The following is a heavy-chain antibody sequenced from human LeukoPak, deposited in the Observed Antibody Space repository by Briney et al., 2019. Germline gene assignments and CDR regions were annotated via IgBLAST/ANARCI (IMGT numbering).Heavy chain of an antibody. D-gene: IGHD6-13*01. CDR1: GFTFSSYS. J-gene: IGHJ4*02. V-gene: IGHV3-48*01. Sequence: GGSLRLSCAASGFTFSSYSMNWVRQTPGKGLEWVSYISSSSTIYYADSVKGRFTISRDNAKNPLSLQMNSLRAEDTAVYYCAREGYSPYWGQGTLVTVSS. CDR3: AREGYSPY. CDR2: ISSSSTI.